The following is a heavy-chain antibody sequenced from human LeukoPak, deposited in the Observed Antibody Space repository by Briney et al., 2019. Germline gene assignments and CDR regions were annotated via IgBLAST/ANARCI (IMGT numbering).Heavy chain of an antibody. D-gene: IGHD4-11*01. J-gene: IGHJ5*02. CDR1: GGTFSSYA. Sequence: ASVKVSCKASGGTFSSYAISWVRQAPGQGLGWMGGIIPIFGTANYAQKFQGRVTITADESTSTAYMELSSLRSEDTAVYYCARRRGMLTVIRNWFDPWGQGTLVTVSS. V-gene: IGHV1-69*01. CDR3: ARRRGMLTVIRNWFDP. CDR2: IIPIFGTA.